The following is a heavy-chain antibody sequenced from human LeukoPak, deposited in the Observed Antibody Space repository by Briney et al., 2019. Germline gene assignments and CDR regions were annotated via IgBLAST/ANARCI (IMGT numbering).Heavy chain of an antibody. CDR1: GAPISSYY. CDR2: IPYSGST. CDR3: ARVRCGSIDS. J-gene: IGHJ5*01. Sequence: SETLSLTCTVSGAPISSYYWSWIRQPPGKGLEWIGYIPYSGSTNYNPSLKSRVTISIDTSKNQFSLKVRSVTAADTAVYYCARVRCGSIDSWGQGTLVTVSS. D-gene: IGHD5-12*01. V-gene: IGHV4-59*01.